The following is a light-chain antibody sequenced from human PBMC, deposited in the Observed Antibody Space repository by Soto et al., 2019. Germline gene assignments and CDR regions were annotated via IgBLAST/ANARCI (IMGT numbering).Light chain of an antibody. CDR3: QETYNIPLT. V-gene: IGKV1-39*01. CDR2: AAS. CDR1: QSISSY. Sequence: DNQMTQTPSSVSASVGDRVTITCRASQSISSYLSWYQQKPGTAPKLLIYAASNLQSGVPSSFSGSGSGTDFTLTISCLHPADSATDYCQETYNIPLTFGGGTKVEIK. J-gene: IGKJ4*01.